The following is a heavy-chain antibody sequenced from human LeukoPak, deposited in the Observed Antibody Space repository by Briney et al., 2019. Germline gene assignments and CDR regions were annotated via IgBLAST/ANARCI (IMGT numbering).Heavy chain of an antibody. V-gene: IGHV3-7*01. CDR2: IKEDGSVK. CDR1: GFSFSSSW. D-gene: IGHD5-18*01. Sequence: GGSLRLSCAASGFSFSSSWMTWVRQAPGKGLEWVANIKEDGSVKNYVNSVKGRFTISRDNAKNSLYLQMNSLRVEDTAMYYCARGRGYSYGYRKFSSYYFDYWGQGTLVTVSS. J-gene: IGHJ4*02. CDR3: ARGRGYSYGYRKFSSYYFDY.